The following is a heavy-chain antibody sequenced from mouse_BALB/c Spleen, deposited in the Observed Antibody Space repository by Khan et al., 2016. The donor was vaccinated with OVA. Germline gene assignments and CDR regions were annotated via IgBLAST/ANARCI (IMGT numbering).Heavy chain of an antibody. V-gene: IGHV5-6*01. CDR1: GFTFSTYG. D-gene: IGHD1-1*02. Sequence: EVQGVESGGDLVKPGGSLKLSCAASGFTFSTYGMSWVRQNPDKRLEWVATISSGGSYTYYVDSVKGRFTISRDNAKNTLELQMCSLKSEDTAMYYCTRLAYYYNSEGFAYWGQGTLVTVSA. CDR3: TRLAYYYNSEGFAY. J-gene: IGHJ3*01. CDR2: ISSGGSYT.